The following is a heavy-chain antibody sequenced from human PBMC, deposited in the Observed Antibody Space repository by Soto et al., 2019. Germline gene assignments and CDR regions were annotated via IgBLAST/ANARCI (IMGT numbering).Heavy chain of an antibody. CDR2: IYSGGST. CDR3: ARGYCSSTSCLDAFDI. D-gene: IGHD2-2*01. CDR1: GFTVSSNY. Sequence: GGSLRLSCAASGFTVSSNYMSWVRQAPGKGLEWVSVIYSGGSTYYADSVKGRFTISRDNSKNTLYLQMNSLRAEDTAVYYCARGYCSSTSCLDAFDIWGQGTMVTV. J-gene: IGHJ3*02. V-gene: IGHV3-66*01.